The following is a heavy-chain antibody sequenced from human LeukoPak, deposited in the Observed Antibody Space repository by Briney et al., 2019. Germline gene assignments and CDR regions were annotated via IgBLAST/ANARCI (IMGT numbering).Heavy chain of an antibody. Sequence: SGLTLMKPTQTLTLTCSFSGFSLSTSGMGVGWIRQPPEKALEWLALIYWNDDKSYSPSLKSKLTITKDTSKTQGVLTMTNMDPVDTATYYCAHRVWGDCSGGSCYDGGLFYYWGQGTLVTVSS. CDR1: GFSLSTSGMG. CDR2: IYWNDDK. V-gene: IGHV2-5*01. D-gene: IGHD2-15*01. J-gene: IGHJ4*01. CDR3: AHRVWGDCSGGSCYDGGLFYY.